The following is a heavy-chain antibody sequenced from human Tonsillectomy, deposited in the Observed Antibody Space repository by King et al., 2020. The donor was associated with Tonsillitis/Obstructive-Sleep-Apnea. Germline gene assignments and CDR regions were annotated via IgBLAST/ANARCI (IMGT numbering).Heavy chain of an antibody. CDR1: GFAFSAYS. V-gene: IGHV3-21*01. D-gene: IGHD6-6*01. Sequence: VQLVESGGGLVKPGGSLRLSCRASGFAFSAYSMNWVRQAPGKGLQWLSSVSSSSTYISYADSVKGRFAISRDNAKNSLYLQMNYLRADDTAVYYCARDWHSSSPPARTFDIWGQGTMFTVSS. CDR2: VSSSSTYI. J-gene: IGHJ3*02. CDR3: ARDWHSSSPPARTFDI.